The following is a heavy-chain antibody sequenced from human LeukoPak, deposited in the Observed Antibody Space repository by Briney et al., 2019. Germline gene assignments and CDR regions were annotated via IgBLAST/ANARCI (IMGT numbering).Heavy chain of an antibody. Sequence: PGRSLRLSCAASGFTFSSYGMHWDRQAPGKGLEWVSLIWYDGSNKYYADSVKGRFTISRDNSKNTLNLQMNSLRAEDTALYYCARDRAMVVGSSWYYDYWGQGTLVTVSS. V-gene: IGHV3-33*01. D-gene: IGHD5-18*01. CDR3: ARDRAMVVGSSWYYDY. CDR2: IWYDGSNK. CDR1: GFTFSSYG. J-gene: IGHJ4*02.